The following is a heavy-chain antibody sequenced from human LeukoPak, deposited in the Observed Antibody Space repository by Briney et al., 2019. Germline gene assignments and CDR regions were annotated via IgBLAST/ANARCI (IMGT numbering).Heavy chain of an antibody. Sequence: PSETLSLTCAVYGGSFSGYYWSWIRQPPGKGLEWIGEINHSGSTNYNPSLKSRVTISVDTSKNQFSLKLSSVTAADTAVYYCARRRRLLWFGELFPWGQGTLVTVSS. CDR1: GGSFSGYY. CDR3: ARRRRLLWFGELFP. V-gene: IGHV4-34*01. J-gene: IGHJ5*02. CDR2: INHSGST. D-gene: IGHD3-10*01.